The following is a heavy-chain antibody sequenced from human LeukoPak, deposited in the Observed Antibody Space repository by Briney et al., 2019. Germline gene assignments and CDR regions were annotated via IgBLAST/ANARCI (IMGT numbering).Heavy chain of an antibody. Sequence: PGGSLRLSCAASGFTFSSYWMTWVRQAPGKGLEWVSSISSSSSYIYYADSVKGRFTISRDNAKNSLYLQMNSLRAEDTAVCYCARDPLVSSGYYPDAGDYWGQGTLVTVSS. J-gene: IGHJ4*02. V-gene: IGHV3-21*01. CDR2: ISSSSSYI. CDR3: ARDPLVSSGYYPDAGDY. D-gene: IGHD3-22*01. CDR1: GFTFSSYW.